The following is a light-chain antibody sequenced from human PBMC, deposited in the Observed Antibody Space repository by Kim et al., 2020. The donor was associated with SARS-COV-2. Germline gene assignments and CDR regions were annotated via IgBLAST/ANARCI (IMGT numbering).Light chain of an antibody. CDR1: LSAVGGSNY. J-gene: IGLJ1*01. V-gene: IGLV2-14*03. CDR2: DVS. Sequence: HSFTISCTRTLSAVGGSNYVSWYQQHPGKAPKLRIYDVSNRPSGVSNRFSGSKSGNTASLTISGLQAEDEADYYCSSYTSSSTSYVFGTGTKVTVL. CDR3: SSYTSSSTSYV.